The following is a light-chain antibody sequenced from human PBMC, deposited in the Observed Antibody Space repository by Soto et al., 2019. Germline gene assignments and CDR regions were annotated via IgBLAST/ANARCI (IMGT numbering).Light chain of an antibody. J-gene: IGLJ1*01. Sequence: QSALTQPDSVSGSPGQSITISCTGTSSDVGGYNFVSWYQQYPGKAPKLMIYEVSNRPSGVSNRFSGSKSGNTASLTISGLQAEDESDYYCSSYTGSSTRYVFGTGTKVTVL. V-gene: IGLV2-14*01. CDR3: SSYTGSSTRYV. CDR1: SSDVGGYNF. CDR2: EVS.